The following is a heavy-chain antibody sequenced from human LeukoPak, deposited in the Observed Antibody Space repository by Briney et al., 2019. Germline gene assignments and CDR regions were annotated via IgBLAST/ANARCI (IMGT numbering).Heavy chain of an antibody. CDR2: IKQDGSEK. V-gene: IGHV3-7*01. CDR3: AREDYSSGSPTIDY. Sequence: GGSLRLSCAASGSAFTYWMSWVRQAPGKGLEGVANIKQDGSEKYYVGSVKGRFTISRDNAKNSLYLQINSLRADDTAVYYCAREDYSSGSPTIDYWGQGTLVSVSS. D-gene: IGHD3-10*01. CDR1: GSAFTYW. J-gene: IGHJ4*02.